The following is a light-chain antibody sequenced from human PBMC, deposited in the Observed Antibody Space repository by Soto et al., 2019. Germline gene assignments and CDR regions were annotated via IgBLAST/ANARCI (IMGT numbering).Light chain of an antibody. CDR1: QSISSY. V-gene: IGKV1-39*01. CDR3: QQLYRYPIT. Sequence: DIQITQSPSSLSASVGDRVTITCRASQSISSYLNWYQQTPGKPPKLLIYPASTLPSGVPSRFRGGFSGTEFTLTISRLQPEDFETYYCQQLYRYPITFGQGTRLEIK. CDR2: PAS. J-gene: IGKJ5*01.